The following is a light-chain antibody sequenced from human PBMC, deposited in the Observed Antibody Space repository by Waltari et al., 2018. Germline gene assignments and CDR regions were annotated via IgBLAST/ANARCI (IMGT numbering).Light chain of an antibody. V-gene: IGKV3D-20*01. CDR3: QQYSTSPWT. Sequence: EIVLTQSPATPALSPGARATLSGGASQSVDSSYLAWYQQKPGLAPRLLLGEVSSRAAGISDRCSGSGSGTDFTLTISRLEPEDFEVYYCQQYSTSPWTFGQGTKVEIK. CDR2: EVS. CDR1: QSVDSSY. J-gene: IGKJ1*01.